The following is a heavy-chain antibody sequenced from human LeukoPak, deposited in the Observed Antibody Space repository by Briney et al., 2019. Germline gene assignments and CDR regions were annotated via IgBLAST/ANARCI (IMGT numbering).Heavy chain of an antibody. J-gene: IGHJ4*02. CDR2: INHSGST. V-gene: IGHV4-34*01. CDR1: GGSFSGYY. Sequence: ASETLSLTCAVYGGSFSGYYWSWIRQPPGKGLEWIGEINHSGSTNYNPSLKSRVTISVDTSKNQFSLKLSSVTAADTAVYYCARGHSPLWFGELLRIFDYWGQGTLVTVSS. D-gene: IGHD3-10*01. CDR3: ARGHSPLWFGELLRIFDY.